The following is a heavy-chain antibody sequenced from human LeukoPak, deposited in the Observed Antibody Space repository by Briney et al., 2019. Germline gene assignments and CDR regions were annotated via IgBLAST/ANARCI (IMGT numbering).Heavy chain of an antibody. CDR2: ITGSGGDT. Sequence: HPGRSLRLSCAASGFTFSSYAMHWVRQAPGKGLEWVSAITGSGGDTFYVDSVKGRFTISRDNSKNTLYLQMSSLRAEDTAVYYCAKSRAADTTLLFDYWGQGTLVTVSS. CDR1: GFTFSSYA. CDR3: AKSRAADTTLLFDY. V-gene: IGHV3-23*01. D-gene: IGHD6-13*01. J-gene: IGHJ4*02.